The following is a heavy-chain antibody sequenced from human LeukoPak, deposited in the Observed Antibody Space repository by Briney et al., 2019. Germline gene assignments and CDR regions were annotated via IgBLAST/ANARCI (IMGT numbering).Heavy chain of an antibody. CDR3: ARDRSGDGDYPFDY. V-gene: IGHV1-18*01. CDR2: ISAYNGNT. D-gene: IGHD4-17*01. J-gene: IGHJ4*02. CDR1: GYTFTSYG. Sequence: ASMKVSCKASGYTFTSYGISWVRQAPGQGLEWMGWISAYNGNTNYAQKLQGRVTMTTDTSTSTAYMELRSLRSDDTAVYYCARDRSGDGDYPFDYWGQGTLVTVSS.